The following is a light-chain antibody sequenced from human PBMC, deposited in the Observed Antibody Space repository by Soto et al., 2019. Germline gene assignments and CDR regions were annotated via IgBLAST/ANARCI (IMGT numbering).Light chain of an antibody. V-gene: IGKV1-5*01. J-gene: IGKJ1*01. CDR2: DAS. CDR1: QSIGRW. Sequence: IQMTQSPSSLSASVGDRVTITCRASQSIGRWLAWYQQXPGKAPKLLIYDASSLESGAPSKFSGSGFGTEFTLTISSLPPDDFATYYCQQYNSHSTFGQGTKVDIK. CDR3: QQYNSHST.